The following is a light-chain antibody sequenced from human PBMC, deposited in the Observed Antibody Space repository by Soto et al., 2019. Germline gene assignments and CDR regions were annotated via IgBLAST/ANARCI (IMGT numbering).Light chain of an antibody. CDR2: DAF. Sequence: EIVLTQSPATLSLSPGERATLACRASQSVSSYLAWYPQKPGQSPRLLIYDAFNRATGIPARFSGSGSGTDFTLTISSLEPEDFAVYYCQQRSNWPPYTFGQGTKLEIK. CDR1: QSVSSY. CDR3: QQRSNWPPYT. V-gene: IGKV3-11*01. J-gene: IGKJ2*01.